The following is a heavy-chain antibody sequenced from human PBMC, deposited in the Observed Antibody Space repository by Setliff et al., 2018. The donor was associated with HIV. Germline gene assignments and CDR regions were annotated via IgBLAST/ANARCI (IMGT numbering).Heavy chain of an antibody. J-gene: IGHJ4*02. D-gene: IGHD4-17*01. Sequence: AASGFTFDDYAMHWVRQAPGKGLEWVSGISWNSGSIGYADSVKGRFTISRDNAKNSLYLQMNSLRAEDMALYYCAKGSVMTTVVNSAYYFDYWGQGTLVTVSS. V-gene: IGHV3-9*03. CDR1: GFTFDDYA. CDR2: ISWNSGSI. CDR3: AKGSVMTTVVNSAYYFDY.